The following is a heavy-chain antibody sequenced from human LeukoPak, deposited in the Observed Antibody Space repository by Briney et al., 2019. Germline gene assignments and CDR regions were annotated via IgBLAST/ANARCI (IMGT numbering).Heavy chain of an antibody. J-gene: IGHJ4*02. V-gene: IGHV3-7*04. CDR3: ARVYGSGFYQIDY. CDR2: IKEGGSAK. CDR1: GFTFSNYF. Sequence: GGSLRLSCAAAGFTFSNYFMAWVRQAPGKGLEWVANIKEGGSAKYYVDSVRGRFTISGDNAKNSLHLQMNSLRAEDTAVYYCARVYGSGFYQIDYWGQGTLVTVSS. D-gene: IGHD6-19*01.